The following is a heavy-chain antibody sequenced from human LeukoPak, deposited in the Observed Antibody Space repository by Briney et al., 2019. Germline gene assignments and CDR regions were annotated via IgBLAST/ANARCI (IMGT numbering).Heavy chain of an antibody. CDR3: ARDGYCSGGSCYEYYFDY. V-gene: IGHV4-4*09. J-gene: IGHJ4*02. CDR1: GGSISSYY. D-gene: IGHD2-15*01. Sequence: SETLSLTCTVSGGSISSYYWSWIRQPPGKGLEWIGYIYTSGSTNYNPSLKSRVTISVDTSKNQFSLKLSSVTAADTAVYYCARDGYCSGGSCYEYYFDYWGQGTLVTVSS. CDR2: IYTSGST.